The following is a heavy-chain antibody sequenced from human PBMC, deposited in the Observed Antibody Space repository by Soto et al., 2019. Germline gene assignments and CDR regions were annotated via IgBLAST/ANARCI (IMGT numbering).Heavy chain of an antibody. V-gene: IGHV4-59*01. D-gene: IGHD1-26*01. Sequence: SETLSLTCTVSGGSISSYYWSWIRQPPGKGLEWIGYIYYSGSTNYNPSLKSRVTISVDTSKNQFSLKLSSVTAADTAVYYCVRDLSGSYYYYYGMDVWGQGTTVTVSS. CDR1: GGSISSYY. J-gene: IGHJ6*02. CDR2: IYYSGST. CDR3: VRDLSGSYYYYYGMDV.